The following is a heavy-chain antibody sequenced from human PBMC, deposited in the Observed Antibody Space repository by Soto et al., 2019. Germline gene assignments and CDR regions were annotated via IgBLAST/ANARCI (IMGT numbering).Heavy chain of an antibody. CDR2: ITSSGTTI. D-gene: IGHD6-13*01. J-gene: IGHJ6*02. Sequence: QVQLVESGGGLVKPGGSLRLSCATSGFTFSDYYMSWIRQAPGQGLEYVSYITSSGTTIYYADYVKGRFTISRDNANNSLVLQMNGLRVEDTAVYFCARDRSGSWYGRGYHYYGMDVWGQGTTVTVSS. CDR3: ARDRSGSWYGRGYHYYGMDV. V-gene: IGHV3-11*01. CDR1: GFTFSDYY.